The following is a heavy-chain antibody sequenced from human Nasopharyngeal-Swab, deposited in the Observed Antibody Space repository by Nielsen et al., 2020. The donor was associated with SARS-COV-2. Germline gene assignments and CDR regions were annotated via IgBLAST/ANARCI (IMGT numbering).Heavy chain of an antibody. Sequence: WIRQPPGKGQEWIGYGHSSGTTHYNPSLQGRVEISVEVSDNQVSLKLRSVTAADSAMYFCARSVLELTTRALALWGHGAPVTVSS. D-gene: IGHD1-26*01. V-gene: IGHV4-31*02. J-gene: IGHJ4*01. CDR2: GHSSGTT. CDR3: ARSVLELTTRALAL.